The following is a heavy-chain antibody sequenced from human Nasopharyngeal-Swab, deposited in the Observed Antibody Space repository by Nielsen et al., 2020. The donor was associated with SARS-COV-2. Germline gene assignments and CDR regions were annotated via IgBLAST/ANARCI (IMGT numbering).Heavy chain of an antibody. D-gene: IGHD3-3*01. Sequence: GESLKISCKGSGYSFTSYWIGWVRQMPGKGLEWMGIIYPGDSDTRYSLSFQGQVTISADKSISTAYLQWSSLKASDTAMYYCARRSSYYDFWGGYYVFDYWGQGTLVTVSS. J-gene: IGHJ4*02. V-gene: IGHV5-51*01. CDR3: ARRSSYYDFWGGYYVFDY. CDR1: GYSFTSYW. CDR2: IYPGDSDT.